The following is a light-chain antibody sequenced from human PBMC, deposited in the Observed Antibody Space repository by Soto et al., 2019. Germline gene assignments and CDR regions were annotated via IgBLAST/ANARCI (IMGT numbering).Light chain of an antibody. CDR1: SSDVGGYNY. V-gene: IGLV2-11*01. Sequence: QSALTQPRSVSGSPGQSVTISCTGTSSDVGGYNYVSWYQQHPGKAPKLMIYDVXKRXSXXPDXFXGSKSGNTASLTISGLQAEDXADYYCCSYAGSYTVVFGGGTKLTVL. CDR3: CSYAGSYTVV. CDR2: DVX. J-gene: IGLJ2*01.